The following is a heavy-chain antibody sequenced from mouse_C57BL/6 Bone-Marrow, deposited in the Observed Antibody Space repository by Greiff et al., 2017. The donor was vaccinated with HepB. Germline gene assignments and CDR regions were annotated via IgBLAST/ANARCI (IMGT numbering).Heavy chain of an antibody. Sequence: EVKVEESGGGLVKPGGSLKLSCAASGFTFSDYGMHWVRQAPEKGLEWVAYISSGSSTIYYADTVKGRFTISRDNAKNTLFLQMTSLRSEDTAMYYCARFYYDYSFAYWGQGTLVTVSA. V-gene: IGHV5-17*01. J-gene: IGHJ3*01. CDR2: ISSGSSTI. CDR3: ARFYYDYSFAY. D-gene: IGHD2-4*01. CDR1: GFTFSDYG.